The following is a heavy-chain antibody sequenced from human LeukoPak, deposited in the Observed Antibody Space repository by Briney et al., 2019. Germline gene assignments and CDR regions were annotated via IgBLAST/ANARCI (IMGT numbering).Heavy chain of an antibody. CDR2: ISSSGSTI. J-gene: IGHJ4*02. CDR3: AKVLWDSSSYYFDY. D-gene: IGHD6-6*01. Sequence: PGGSLRLSCAASGFTFSDYYMSWIRQAPGKGLEWVSYISSSGSTIYYADSVKGRFTISRDNAKNSLYLQMNSLRAEDTAVYYCAKVLWDSSSYYFDYWGQGTLVTVSS. CDR1: GFTFSDYY. V-gene: IGHV3-11*04.